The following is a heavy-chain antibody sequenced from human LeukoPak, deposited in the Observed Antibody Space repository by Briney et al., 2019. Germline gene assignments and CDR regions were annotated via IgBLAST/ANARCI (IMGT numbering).Heavy chain of an antibody. CDR1: GFTFSSYA. J-gene: IGHJ5*01. D-gene: IGHD1-26*01. CDR3: AKDWES. Sequence: AGGSLRLSCAASGFTFSSYAMHWVRQAPGKGLECVAVISYDGSNKYYADSVKGRFTISRDNSKNTLYLQMNSLRAEDTAVYYCAKDWESWGQGTLVTVSS. CDR2: ISYDGSNK. V-gene: IGHV3-30*04.